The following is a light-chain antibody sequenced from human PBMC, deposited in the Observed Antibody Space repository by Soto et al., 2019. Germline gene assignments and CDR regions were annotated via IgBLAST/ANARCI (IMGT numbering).Light chain of an antibody. J-gene: IGLJ1*01. CDR2: DVN. V-gene: IGLV2-14*01. Sequence: QSALTQPASVSGSPGQSITISCTGTSSDVGGYNYVSWYQQHPGKAPKLMIYDVNNRPSGVSNRFSGSKSGNTASLTLSGLQAEDEADYFCSSYTTSSTPFVFGTGTKVTVL. CDR3: SSYTTSSTPFV. CDR1: SSDVGGYNY.